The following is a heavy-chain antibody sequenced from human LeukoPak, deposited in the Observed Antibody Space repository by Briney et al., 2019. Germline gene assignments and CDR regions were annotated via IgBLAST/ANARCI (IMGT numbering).Heavy chain of an antibody. CDR1: GGSISSGDYC. D-gene: IGHD4-11*01. CDR2: TYYSGST. Sequence: SETLSLTCTVSGGSISSGDYCWSWIRQPPGKGLEWIGYTYYSGSTYYNPSLRSRVTISVDTSKNQSSLKLSSVTAADTAVYYCARGQGNYGDYWGQGTLVTVSS. V-gene: IGHV4-30-4*08. CDR3: ARGQGNYGDY. J-gene: IGHJ4*02.